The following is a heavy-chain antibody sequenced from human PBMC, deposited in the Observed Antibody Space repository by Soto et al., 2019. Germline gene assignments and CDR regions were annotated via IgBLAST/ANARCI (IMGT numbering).Heavy chain of an antibody. V-gene: IGHV1-24*01. CDR1: GYTLTELS. Sequence: ASVKVSCKVSGYTLTELSMHWVRQAPGKGLEWMGGFDPEDGETIYAQKFQGRVTMTEDTSTDTAYMELSSLRSEDTAVYYCATIGPPSSSGLTIYYYYCYGMDVWGQGTTVTVSS. J-gene: IGHJ6*02. D-gene: IGHD6-6*01. CDR3: ATIGPPSSSGLTIYYYYCYGMDV. CDR2: FDPEDGET.